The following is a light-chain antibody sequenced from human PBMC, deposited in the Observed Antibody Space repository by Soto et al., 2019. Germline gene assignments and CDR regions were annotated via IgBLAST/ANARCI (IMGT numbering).Light chain of an antibody. J-gene: IGKJ4*01. CDR3: QQYNIYPLT. Sequence: DIQMTQSPSTLSASVGDRVTITCRASQSISSWLAWYQQKPGKAPNLLIYKASSLESGVPSRFSGSGSGTEFTLTISSLQPDDFATYYCQQYNIYPLTCGGGTKVEIK. V-gene: IGKV1-5*03. CDR1: QSISSW. CDR2: KAS.